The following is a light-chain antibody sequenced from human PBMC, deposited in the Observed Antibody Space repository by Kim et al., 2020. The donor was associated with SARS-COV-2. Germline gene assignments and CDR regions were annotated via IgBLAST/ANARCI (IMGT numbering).Light chain of an antibody. J-gene: IGLJ2*01. CDR1: KLGDKY. CDR2: QDN. Sequence: SYELTQPPSVSVSPGETASITCSGDKLGDKYACWYKQKPGQSPLLVIYQDNKRPSGIPERFSGSNSGNTATLTIGGTQAMDAADYYCQAWDNNTPVVFGGGTQLTVL. CDR3: QAWDNNTPVV. V-gene: IGLV3-1*01.